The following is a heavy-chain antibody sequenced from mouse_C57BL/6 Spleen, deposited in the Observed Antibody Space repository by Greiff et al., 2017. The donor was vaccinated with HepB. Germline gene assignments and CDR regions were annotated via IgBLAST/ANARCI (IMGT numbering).Heavy chain of an antibody. J-gene: IGHJ3*01. CDR2: IDPEDGDT. D-gene: IGHD4-1*01. CDR3: AREAQTGSWFAY. CDR1: GFNIKDYY. V-gene: IGHV14-2*01. Sequence: EVQLQQSGAELVKPGASVKLSCTASGFNIKDYYMHWVKQRTEQGLEWIGRIDPEDGDTKYAPKFQGKATITAETSSNTAYLQLSSLTSEDTAVYYCAREAQTGSWFAYWGQGTLVTVSA.